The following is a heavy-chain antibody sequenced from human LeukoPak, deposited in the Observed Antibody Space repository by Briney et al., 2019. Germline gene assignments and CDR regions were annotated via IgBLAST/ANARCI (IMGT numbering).Heavy chain of an antibody. CDR2: IIPIFGTA. D-gene: IGHD4-17*01. V-gene: IGHV1-69*05. CDR3: ARGDPDYRDDPRFDY. J-gene: IGHJ4*02. CDR1: GGTFSSYA. Sequence: ASVKVSCKASGGTFSSYAISWVRQAPGQGLEWMGRIIPIFGTANYAQKFQGRVTITTDESTSTAYMELSSLRSEDTAVYYCARGDPDYRDDPRFDYWGQGTLVTVSS.